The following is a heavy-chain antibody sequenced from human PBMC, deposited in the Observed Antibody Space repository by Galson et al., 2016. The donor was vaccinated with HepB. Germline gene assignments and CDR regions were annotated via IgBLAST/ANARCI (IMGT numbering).Heavy chain of an antibody. J-gene: IGHJ3*02. CDR3: ARRLVGSYGNAFDI. D-gene: IGHD2-8*02. V-gene: IGHV1-3*04. CDR2: LNTAKGDT. CDR1: GYTFTAYA. Sequence: SVMVSCKASGYTFTAYAIHGVRQAPGQRLEWMAWLNTAKGDTRYSQKLQGTVTLTRDTSATTASMELSSLRTEDTAVYYCARRLVGSYGNAFDIWGQGTLVTVSS.